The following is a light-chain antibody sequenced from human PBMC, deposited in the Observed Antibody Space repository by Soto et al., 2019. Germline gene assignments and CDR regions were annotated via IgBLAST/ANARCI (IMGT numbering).Light chain of an antibody. J-gene: IGLJ3*02. CDR3: TSSLSNSVVV. CDR1: SSDVDDYNY. CDR2: EAS. Sequence: QSALTQPASVSGSPGQSITISCSGTSSDVDDYNYVSWYQQHPGKAPKLMIYEASHRLSGVSNRFSGSNSGYTASLTISGLQDEDEADYYCTSSLSNSVVVFGGGTKLTVL. V-gene: IGLV2-14*01.